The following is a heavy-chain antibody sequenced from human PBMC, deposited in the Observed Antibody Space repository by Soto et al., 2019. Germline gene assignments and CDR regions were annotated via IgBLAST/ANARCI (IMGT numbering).Heavy chain of an antibody. D-gene: IGHD3-16*01. Sequence: SETLSLTCAVYGGSFRGYYWTWIRQPPGKGLEWIGYIYYSGSTNYNPSLKSRVTISVDTSKNQFSLKLNSVTAADTAVYYCARDSRLGFPEYWGQGTLITVSS. CDR3: ARDSRLGFPEY. V-gene: IGHV4-59*01. J-gene: IGHJ4*02. CDR2: IYYSGST. CDR1: GGSFRGYY.